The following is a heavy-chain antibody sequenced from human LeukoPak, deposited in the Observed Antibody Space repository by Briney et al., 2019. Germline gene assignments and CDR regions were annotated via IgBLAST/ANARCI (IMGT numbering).Heavy chain of an antibody. CDR1: GGSISSDSYY. CDR2: IYYSGST. Sequence: SETLSLTCTVSGGSISSDSYYWAWIRQPPGKGLEWIGYIYYSGSTYYNPSLKSRVTISVDTSKNQFSLRLSSVTAADTAVYYCARENPAYYDFWGGSYAFDIWGQGTMVTVSS. D-gene: IGHD3-3*01. J-gene: IGHJ3*02. V-gene: IGHV4-30-4*08. CDR3: ARENPAYYDFWGGSYAFDI.